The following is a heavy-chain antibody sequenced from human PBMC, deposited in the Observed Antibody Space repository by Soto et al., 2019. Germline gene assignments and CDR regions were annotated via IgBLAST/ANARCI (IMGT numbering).Heavy chain of an antibody. V-gene: IGHV3-23*01. D-gene: IGHD3-3*01. J-gene: IGHJ5*02. CDR2: VSGSGGST. Sequence: GGSLRLSCVGSGFVFSNEAMSWVRQAPGKGLEWVSSVSGSGGSTHFPDSLKGRFSISRDNSKNTVYLEMNSLRVDDTAVYYCTKDLPLWSGYSFSENHWGQGTPVTVSS. CDR1: GFVFSNEA. CDR3: TKDLPLWSGYSFSENH.